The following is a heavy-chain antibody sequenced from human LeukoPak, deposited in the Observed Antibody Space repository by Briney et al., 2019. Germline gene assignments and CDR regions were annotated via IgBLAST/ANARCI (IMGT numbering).Heavy chain of an antibody. V-gene: IGHV3-33*01. CDR3: ARGGELGVWDWFDP. CDR1: GFTFGNYG. D-gene: IGHD3-16*01. CDR2: IWSDGSNK. J-gene: IGHJ5*02. Sequence: QPGRSLRLSCAASGFTFGNYGMHWIRQAPGKGLEWVAVIWSDGSNKYYADSVKGRFTISRDNSKNTLYLQMNSLRAEDTAVYYCARGGELGVWDWFDPWGQGTLVTVSS.